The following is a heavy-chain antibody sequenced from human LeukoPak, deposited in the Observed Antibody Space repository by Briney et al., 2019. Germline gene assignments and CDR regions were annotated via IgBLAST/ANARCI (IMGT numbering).Heavy chain of an antibody. CDR2: IYSGGST. CDR1: GFTVSSNY. CDR3: ARSILRDCGGDCYDY. J-gene: IGHJ4*02. D-gene: IGHD2-21*01. Sequence: GGSLRLSCAASGFTVSSNYMSWVRQAPGRGLEWVSVIYSGGSTYYADSVKGRFTISRDNSKNTLYLQMNSLRAEDTAVYYCARSILRDCGGDCYDYWGQGTLVTVSS. V-gene: IGHV3-66*01.